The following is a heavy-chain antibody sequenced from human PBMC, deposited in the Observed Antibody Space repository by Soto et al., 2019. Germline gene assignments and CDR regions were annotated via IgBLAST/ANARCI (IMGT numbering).Heavy chain of an antibody. CDR1: GYTFTSYG. CDR2: ISAYNGNT. V-gene: IGHV1-18*01. Sequence: ASVKVSCKASGYTFTSYGISWVRQAPGQGLEWMGWISAYNGNTNYAQKLQGRVTRTTDTSTRTAYMELRSLRSDDTAVYYCARERGRTTVTSGWFDPWGQGTLVTVSS. CDR3: ARERGRTTVTSGWFDP. J-gene: IGHJ5*02. D-gene: IGHD4-4*01.